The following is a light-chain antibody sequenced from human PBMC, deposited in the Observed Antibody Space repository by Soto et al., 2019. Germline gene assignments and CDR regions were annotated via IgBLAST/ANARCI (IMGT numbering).Light chain of an antibody. CDR1: KLGDKY. CDR3: QAWESSGVV. J-gene: IGLJ2*01. V-gene: IGLV3-1*01. Sequence: SYELTQPPSVSVSPGQTASITCSGDKLGDKYACWYQQKPGQSPVLVIYQDSKRPSGIPERFSGSNSGNTATLTISGTQAMDEADYYCQAWESSGVVFGGGTKLTVL. CDR2: QDS.